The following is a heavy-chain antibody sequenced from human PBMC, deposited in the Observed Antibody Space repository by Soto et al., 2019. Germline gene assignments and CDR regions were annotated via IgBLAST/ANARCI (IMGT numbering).Heavy chain of an antibody. CDR1: GFTFSNYA. V-gene: IGHV3-23*01. Sequence: PGGSLRLSCAASGFTFSNYAMSWVRQAPGKGLEWVSDISGSGGSTYYADSVKGRFIISRDNSKNRVHLQMNSLRAEDMAVYFCAGDGSGALWKSFQSWGQGTVVTVSS. J-gene: IGHJ4*03. D-gene: IGHD2-15*01. CDR2: ISGSGGST. CDR3: AGDGSGALWKSFQS.